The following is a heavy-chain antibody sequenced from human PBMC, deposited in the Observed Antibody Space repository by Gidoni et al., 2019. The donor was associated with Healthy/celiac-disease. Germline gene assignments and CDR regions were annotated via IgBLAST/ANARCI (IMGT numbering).Heavy chain of an antibody. Sequence: EVQLLESGGGLVQPGGSLRLSCAASGFTFSSYAMSWVRQAPGKGVEWVSAISGSGGSTYYADYVKGRFTISRDNSKNTLYLQMNSLRAEDTAVYYCAKDSFGYCSGGSCYSYYYYYMDVWGKGTTVTVSS. CDR3: AKDSFGYCSGGSCYSYYYYYMDV. D-gene: IGHD2-15*01. J-gene: IGHJ6*03. CDR2: ISGSGGST. CDR1: GFTFSSYA. V-gene: IGHV3-23*01.